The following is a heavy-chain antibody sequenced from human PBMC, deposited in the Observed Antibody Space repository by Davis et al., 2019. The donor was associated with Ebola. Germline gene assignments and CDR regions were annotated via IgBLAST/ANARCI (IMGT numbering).Heavy chain of an antibody. Sequence: HSQTLSLTCAISGDSVSTAGWNWIRQSPSRGLEWLGRTYYNSKWYSDYATSVRGRITINADTSGNKFYLQLNSVTPDDTAVYYCARGWLKGYLDYWGQGTLVTVSS. V-gene: IGHV6-1*01. CDR2: TYYNSKWYS. CDR3: ARGWLKGYLDY. J-gene: IGHJ4*02. D-gene: IGHD3-22*01. CDR1: GDSVSTAG.